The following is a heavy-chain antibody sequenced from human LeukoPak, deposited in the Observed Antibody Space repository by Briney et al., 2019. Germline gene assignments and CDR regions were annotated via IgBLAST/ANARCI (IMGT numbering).Heavy chain of an antibody. CDR2: IYPGDSDT. V-gene: IGHV5-51*01. Sequence: GESLKISCQGSGYSSTSYWIGWVRQMPGKGLEWMGIIYPGDSDTRYSPSFQGQVTISADKSISTAYLQWSSLKASDTAMYYCARQYYDSSGYYPRRSFDYWGQGTLVTVSS. D-gene: IGHD3-22*01. CDR1: GYSSTSYW. J-gene: IGHJ4*02. CDR3: ARQYYDSSGYYPRRSFDY.